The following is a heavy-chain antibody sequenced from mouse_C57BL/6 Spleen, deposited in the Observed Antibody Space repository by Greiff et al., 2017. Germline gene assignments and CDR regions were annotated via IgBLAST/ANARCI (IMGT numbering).Heavy chain of an antibody. CDR2: IDPSDSET. J-gene: IGHJ4*01. Sequence: VQLQQPGAELVRPGSSVKLSCKASGYTFTSYWMHWVKQRPIQGLEWIGNIDPSDSETHYNQKFKDKATLTVDKSSSTAYMQLSSLTSEDSAVYYCARSFTTGAMDYWGQGTSVTVSS. CDR1: GYTFTSYW. V-gene: IGHV1-52*01. CDR3: ARSFTTGAMDY. D-gene: IGHD2-12*01.